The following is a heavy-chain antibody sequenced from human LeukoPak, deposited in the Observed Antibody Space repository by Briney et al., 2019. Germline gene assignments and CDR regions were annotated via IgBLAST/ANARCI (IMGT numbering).Heavy chain of an antibody. CDR3: ARGDDILTGPKDL. Sequence: PSETLSLTCTVSGASITSYYWSWIRQPPGKGLEWIGYIYYSGSTNYNPSLKSRVTISVDTSKNQFSLKLSSVTAADTAVYYCARGDDILTGPKDLWGQGTMVTVSS. CDR2: IYYSGST. CDR1: GASITSYY. D-gene: IGHD3-9*01. V-gene: IGHV4-59*01. J-gene: IGHJ3*01.